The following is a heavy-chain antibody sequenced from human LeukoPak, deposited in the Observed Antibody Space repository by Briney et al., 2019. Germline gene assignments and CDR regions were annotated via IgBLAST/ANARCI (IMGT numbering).Heavy chain of an antibody. CDR3: AKVRAYYDSSGTFDY. CDR2: ISSSGSTI. Sequence: GGSLRLSCAASGFTFSSYEMNWVRQAPGKGLEWVSYISSSGSTIYYADSVKGRFTISRDNSKNSLYLQMNSLRTEDTALYYCAKVRAYYDSSGTFDYWGQGTLVTVSS. D-gene: IGHD3-22*01. V-gene: IGHV3-48*03. J-gene: IGHJ4*02. CDR1: GFTFSSYE.